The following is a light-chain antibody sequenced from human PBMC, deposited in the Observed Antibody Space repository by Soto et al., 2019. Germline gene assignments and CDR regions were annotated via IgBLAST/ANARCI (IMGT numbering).Light chain of an antibody. CDR2: EVS. CDR3: SSYAGSYVI. CDR1: SSDVGGYNY. J-gene: IGLJ2*01. V-gene: IGLV2-8*01. Sequence: QSALTQPPSASGSPGQSVTISCTGTSSDVGGYNYVSWYQQSPGKAPKLMIYEVSKRPSGVPDRFSGSKSGNTASLTVSGLQDEDEADYYCSSYAGSYVIFGGGTKLTVL.